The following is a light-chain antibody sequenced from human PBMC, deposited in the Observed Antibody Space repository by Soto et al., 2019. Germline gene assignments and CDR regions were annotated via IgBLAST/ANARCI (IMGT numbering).Light chain of an antibody. J-gene: IGKJ2*01. CDR1: QHINTW. Sequence: DIQMTQSPYTLSASVGDRVTITCRASQHINTWLAWYQQKSGKAPKLLMYDASSLESGVPSRFSGSSSGTEFTLTISIVQPGDFATYYCQQYHSYPYTFGQGTTLEIK. CDR2: DAS. CDR3: QQYHSYPYT. V-gene: IGKV1-5*01.